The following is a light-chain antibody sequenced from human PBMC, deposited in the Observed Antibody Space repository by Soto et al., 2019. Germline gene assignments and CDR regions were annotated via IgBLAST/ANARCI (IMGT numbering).Light chain of an antibody. J-gene: IGKJ4*01. CDR2: AAS. CDR3: QQSYSTPLT. CDR1: QSISSY. V-gene: IGKV1-39*01. Sequence: DIQMTQSPSSLSASVGDRVTITCRASQSISSYLNWYQQKPGKAPKLLIYAASSLQSGVPSRFSGSGSGTDLTLTMSSLQPQDFGTYYCQQSYSTPLTFGGGTKVEIK.